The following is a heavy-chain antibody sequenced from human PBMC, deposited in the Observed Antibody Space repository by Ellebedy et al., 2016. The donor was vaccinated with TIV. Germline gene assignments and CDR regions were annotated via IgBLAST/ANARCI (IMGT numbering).Heavy chain of an antibody. CDR1: GYTFTGYY. V-gene: IGHV1-2*02. CDR2: INPNSGGT. D-gene: IGHD2-15*01. J-gene: IGHJ5*02. Sequence: ASVKVSCKASGYTFTGYYMHWVRQAPGQGLEWMGWINPNSGGTNYAQKFQGRVTMTRDTSISTAYMELSRLRSDDTATYFCAILHCSGGSCDWFDPWGQGTLVTVSS. CDR3: AILHCSGGSCDWFDP.